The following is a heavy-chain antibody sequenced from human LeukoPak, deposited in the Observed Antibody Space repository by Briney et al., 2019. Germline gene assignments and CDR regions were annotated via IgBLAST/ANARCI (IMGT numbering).Heavy chain of an antibody. CDR1: GFTFSSYA. CDR2: ISGSGGST. CDR3: XXXXXXXXFRMYYFDY. D-gene: IGHD2/OR15-2a*01. J-gene: IGHJ4*02. V-gene: IGHV3-23*01. Sequence: GGSLRLSCAASGFTFSSYAMSWVRQAPGKGLEWVSAISGSGGSTYYADSVKGRFTISRDNSKNTLYLQMNSLRAEDTAVYYCXXXXXXXXFRMYYFDYWGQGTLVTVSS.